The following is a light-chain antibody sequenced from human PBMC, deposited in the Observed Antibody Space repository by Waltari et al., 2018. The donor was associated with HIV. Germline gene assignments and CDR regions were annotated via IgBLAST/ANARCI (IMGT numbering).Light chain of an antibody. CDR3: QQYGDYPPT. CDR2: DAS. J-gene: IGKJ1*01. Sequence: DIQLPPSPFSLSASIGDRVIITCRASQGIRNFVAWFQQKPGKAPKSLIYDASSLQSGVPSRFSGSGSETDFTLTISSLQPEDFATYYCQQYGDYPPTFGPGTRVEI. CDR1: QGIRNF. V-gene: IGKV1-16*01.